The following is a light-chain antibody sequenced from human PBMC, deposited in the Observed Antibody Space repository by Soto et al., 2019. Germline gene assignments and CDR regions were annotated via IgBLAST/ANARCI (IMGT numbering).Light chain of an antibody. CDR3: QQYYDWPLVT. V-gene: IGKV3-15*01. CDR2: NAF. CDR1: QGIGVT. J-gene: IGKJ4*01. Sequence: EIVMTQSPATLSVSPGEGATLSCRASQGIGVTLAWYQQKPGQNPRLLIYNAFTRATGVPARFSGSGSGTDFTLTINSLQSEDFAIYYCQQYYDWPLVTFGGGTKVDIK.